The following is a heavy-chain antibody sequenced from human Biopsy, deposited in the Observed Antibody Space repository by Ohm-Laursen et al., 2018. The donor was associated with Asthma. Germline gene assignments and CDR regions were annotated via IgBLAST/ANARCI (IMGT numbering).Heavy chain of an antibody. CDR3: AKEVFPGWELRRGPDS. J-gene: IGHJ4*02. CDR1: GFTFSNYG. D-gene: IGHD1-26*01. V-gene: IGHV3-30*18. Sequence: SLRLSCAASGFTFSNYGMHWVRQAPGKGLDWAAVISFDGTNRNYTDSVKGRFTISRDNSRNTLHLEMNSLRAEDTAVYFCAKEVFPGWELRRGPDSWGQGTLVTVSS. CDR2: ISFDGTNR.